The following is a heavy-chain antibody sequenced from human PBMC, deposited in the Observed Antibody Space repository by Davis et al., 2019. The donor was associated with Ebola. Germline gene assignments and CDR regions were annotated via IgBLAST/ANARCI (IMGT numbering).Heavy chain of an antibody. J-gene: IGHJ4*02. Sequence: PSETLSLTCTVSGGSISSYYWSWIRQPAGKGLEWIGRIYTSGSTNYNPSLKSRVTMSVDTSKNQFSLKLSSVTAADTAVYYCARVGCSGGSCYLDYWGQGTLVTVSS. D-gene: IGHD2-15*01. V-gene: IGHV4-4*07. CDR2: IYTSGST. CDR1: GGSISSYY. CDR3: ARVGCSGGSCYLDY.